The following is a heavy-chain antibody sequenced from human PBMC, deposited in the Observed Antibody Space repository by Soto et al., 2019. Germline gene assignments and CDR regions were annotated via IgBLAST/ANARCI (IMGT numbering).Heavy chain of an antibody. CDR1: GGSFSGYY. D-gene: IGHD3-9*01. CDR2: INHSGST. CDR3: ARSQFNYDILTGRHNWFDP. Sequence: SETLSLTCAVYGGSFSGYYWSWIRQPPGKGLEWIGEINHSGSTNYNPSLKSRVTISVDTSKNQFSLKLSSVTAADTAVYYCARSQFNYDILTGRHNWFDPWGQGTLVTVSS. V-gene: IGHV4-34*01. J-gene: IGHJ5*02.